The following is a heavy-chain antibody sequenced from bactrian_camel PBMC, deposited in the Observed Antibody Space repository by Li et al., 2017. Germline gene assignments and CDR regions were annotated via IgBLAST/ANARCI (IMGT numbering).Heavy chain of an antibody. D-gene: IGHD3*01. V-gene: IGHV3S28*01. CDR2: ISPGSGRR. J-gene: IGHJ2*01. CDR3: AADPIRRENVGCHSWIAAYLEL. CDR1: GSIYDTMC. Sequence: GGGSVQPGGSLRLSCASSGSIYDTMCMGWVRQAPGKEREGVAAISPGSGRRYYGDSVKGRFTISRDGAQRSIHLQMNRLEPEDTAKYYCAADPIRRENVGCHSWIAAYLELEGQGTQVTVS.